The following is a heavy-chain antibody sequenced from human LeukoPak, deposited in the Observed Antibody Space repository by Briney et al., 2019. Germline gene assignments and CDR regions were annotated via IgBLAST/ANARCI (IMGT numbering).Heavy chain of an antibody. V-gene: IGHV3-23*01. D-gene: IGHD2-21*02. CDR2: ISGSGGST. CDR3: AKTPCGGDCYSIDY. CDR1: GLTFSSYA. J-gene: IGHJ4*02. Sequence: PGGSLRLSCAASGLTFSSYAMSWVRQAPGKGLEWVSAISGSGGSTYYADSVKGRFTISRDNSKNTLYLQMNSLRAEDTAVYYCAKTPCGGDCYSIDYWGQGTLVTVSS.